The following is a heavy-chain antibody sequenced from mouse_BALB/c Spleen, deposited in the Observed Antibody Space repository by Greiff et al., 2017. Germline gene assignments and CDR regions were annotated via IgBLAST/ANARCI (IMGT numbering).Heavy chain of an antibody. CDR3: ARGEGNYGRYAMDY. Sequence: EVQLVESGPELGKPGASVKISCKASGYSFTGYNMYWVKQSHRKSLEWIGYIDPYNGGTSYNQKSKGKATLTVDKSSSTAYMHLNSLTSEDSAIYYCARGEGNYGRYAMDYWGQGTSVTVSS. CDR1: GYSFTGYN. D-gene: IGHD1-1*01. CDR2: IDPYNGGT. J-gene: IGHJ4*01. V-gene: IGHV1S135*01.